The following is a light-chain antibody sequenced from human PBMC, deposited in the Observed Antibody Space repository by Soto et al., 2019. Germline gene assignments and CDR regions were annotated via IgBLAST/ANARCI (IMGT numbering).Light chain of an antibody. CDR2: GAS. CDR1: QSVSS. V-gene: IGKV3-15*01. Sequence: EIVMTQSPATLSVSPGDRATLSCRASQSVSSIAWYQQKPGQPPRLLIYGASRRATNIPARFSVGGSDTEFTLTISTLQSEDFAVYYCQYYDNWRLSFGGGTTVEIK. CDR3: QYYDNWRLS. J-gene: IGKJ4*01.